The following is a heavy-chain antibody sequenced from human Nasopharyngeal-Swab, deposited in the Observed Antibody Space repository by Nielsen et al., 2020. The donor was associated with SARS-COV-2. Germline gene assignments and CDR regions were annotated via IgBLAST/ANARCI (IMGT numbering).Heavy chain of an antibody. CDR3: AKGIRYGDYVLDY. D-gene: IGHD4-17*01. CDR2: ISGSGGST. J-gene: IGHJ4*02. Sequence: VRQAPGKGLEWVSAISGSGGSTYYADSVKGRFTISRDNSKNTLYLQMNSLRAEDTAVYYCAKGIRYGDYVLDYWGQGTLVTVSS. V-gene: IGHV3-23*01.